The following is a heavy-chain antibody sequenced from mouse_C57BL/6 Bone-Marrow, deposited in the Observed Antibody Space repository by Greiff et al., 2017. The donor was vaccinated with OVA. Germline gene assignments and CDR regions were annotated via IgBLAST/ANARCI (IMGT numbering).Heavy chain of an antibody. V-gene: IGHV5-9-1*02. CDR3: TSGDYYGSYAMDY. Sequence: EVKLMESGEGLVKPGGSLKLSCAASGFTFSSYAMSWVRQTPEKRLEWVAYISSGGDYTYYADTVKGRFTISRDNARNTLYLQMSSLKSEDTAMYYCTSGDYYGSYAMDYWGQGTSVTVSS. D-gene: IGHD1-1*01. CDR1: GFTFSSYA. J-gene: IGHJ4*01. CDR2: ISSGGDYT.